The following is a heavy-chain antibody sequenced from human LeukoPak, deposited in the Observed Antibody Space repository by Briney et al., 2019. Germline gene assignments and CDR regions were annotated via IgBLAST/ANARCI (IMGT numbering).Heavy chain of an antibody. CDR3: ARARGGGYSYGYSDY. D-gene: IGHD5-18*01. V-gene: IGHV1-69*05. CDR2: IIPIFGTA. J-gene: IGHJ4*02. CDR1: GGTFSSYA. Sequence: ASVKVSCKASGGTFSSYAISWVRQAPGQGLEWMGGIIPIFGTANYAQKFQGRVTITTDESTSTAYMELSSLRSEDTAVYYCARARGGGYSYGYSDYWGQGTLVTVSS.